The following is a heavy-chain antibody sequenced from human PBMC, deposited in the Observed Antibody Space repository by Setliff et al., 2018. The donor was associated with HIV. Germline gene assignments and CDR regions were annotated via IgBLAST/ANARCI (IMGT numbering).Heavy chain of an antibody. CDR1: GGSISIYY. CDR2: ISAGGYT. D-gene: IGHD3-3*01. J-gene: IGHJ3*02. Sequence: PSETLSLTCTVSGGSISIYYWSWIRQLPGEGLEWIGRISAGGYTYHNPSLQSRVTMSVDMSKNQFSLKLSSVTAADTAIYYCARDRSGTSYAGDDAFDIWGQGTMVTVSS. CDR3: ARDRSGTSYAGDDAFDI. V-gene: IGHV4-4*07.